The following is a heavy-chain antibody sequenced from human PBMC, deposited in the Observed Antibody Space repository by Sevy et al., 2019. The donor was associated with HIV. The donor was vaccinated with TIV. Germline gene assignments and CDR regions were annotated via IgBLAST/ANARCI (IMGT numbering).Heavy chain of an antibody. Sequence: ASVKVSCKTSGYTFSNYGISGVRQPPGQGLEWMGWINGFNGNKHNAQKVQAGVTITTDTSTTTAYMELRSLRSDDTVVYYCARVVVVAADQNTHAFDVWGQGTMVTVSS. CDR3: ARVVVVAADQNTHAFDV. J-gene: IGHJ3*01. V-gene: IGHV1-18*01. CDR2: INGFNGNK. CDR1: GYTFSNYG. D-gene: IGHD2-15*01.